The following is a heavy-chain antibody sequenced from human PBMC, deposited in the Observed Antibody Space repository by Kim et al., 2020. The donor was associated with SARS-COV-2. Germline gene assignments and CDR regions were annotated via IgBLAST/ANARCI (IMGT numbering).Heavy chain of an antibody. CDR3: AREISYMYYYYGMDV. V-gene: IGHV1-46*01. CDR2: INPSGGST. CDR1: GYTFTSYY. J-gene: IGHJ6*02. Sequence: ASVKVSCKASGYTFTSYYMHWVRQAPGQGLEWMGIINPSGGSTSYAQKFQGRVTMTRDTSTSTVYMELSSLRSEDTAVYYCAREISYMYYYYGMDVWGQGTTVTVSS. D-gene: IGHD3-10*01.